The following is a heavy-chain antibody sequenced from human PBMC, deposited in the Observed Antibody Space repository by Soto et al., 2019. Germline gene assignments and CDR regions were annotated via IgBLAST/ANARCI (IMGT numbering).Heavy chain of an antibody. Sequence: ASEKVSCKASGYTFTSYGISWVRQAPGQGLEWMGWISAYSGITNYAQKVQGRVTMTRDTSTRTAYMELRSLRSDDTAVYYCARIAAHKGSFYYYGMDVWGQGTTVTVSS. V-gene: IGHV1-18*01. J-gene: IGHJ6*02. CDR1: GYTFTSYG. D-gene: IGHD2-21*01. CDR3: ARIAAHKGSFYYYGMDV. CDR2: ISAYSGIT.